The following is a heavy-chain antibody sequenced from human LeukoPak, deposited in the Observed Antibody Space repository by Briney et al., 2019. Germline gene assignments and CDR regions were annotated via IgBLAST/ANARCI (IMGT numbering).Heavy chain of an antibody. CDR1: GFTFSSYS. CDR2: ISSSSSYI. V-gene: IGHV3-21*01. Sequence: GGSLRLSCAASGFTFSSYSMNWVRQAPGKGLEWVSSISSSSSYIYYADSVKGRFTISRDNAKNSLYLQMNSLRAEDTAVYYCARASDVYCGGDCYFDYWGQGTLVTVSS. D-gene: IGHD2-21*02. J-gene: IGHJ4*02. CDR3: ARASDVYCGGDCYFDY.